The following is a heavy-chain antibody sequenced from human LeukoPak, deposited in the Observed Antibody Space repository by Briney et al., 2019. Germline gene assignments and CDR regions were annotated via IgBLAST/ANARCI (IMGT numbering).Heavy chain of an antibody. Sequence: EASVKVSCKASGYTFTGYYMHWVRQAPGQGLEWMGWINPNSGVTNYAQKFQGRVTITWDTSISTAYMEVTRLRSDDTAVYYCARSYGSGTYRGFFDYWGQGTVVTVSS. J-gene: IGHJ4*02. CDR1: GYTFTGYY. V-gene: IGHV1-2*02. CDR2: INPNSGVT. CDR3: ARSYGSGTYRGFFDY. D-gene: IGHD3-10*01.